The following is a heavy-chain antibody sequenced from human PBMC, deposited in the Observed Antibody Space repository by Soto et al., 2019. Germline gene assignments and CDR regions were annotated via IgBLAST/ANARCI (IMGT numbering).Heavy chain of an antibody. CDR1: GGSFSGYY. J-gene: IGHJ5*02. D-gene: IGHD3-10*01. CDR2: INHSGST. V-gene: IGHV4-34*01. Sequence: WETLSLTCAVYGGSFSGYYWSWIRQPPGKGLEWIGEINHSGSTNYNPSLKSRVTISVDTSKNQFSPKLSSVTAADTAVYYCARGGGFGFNWFDPWGQGTLVTVSS. CDR3: ARGGGFGFNWFDP.